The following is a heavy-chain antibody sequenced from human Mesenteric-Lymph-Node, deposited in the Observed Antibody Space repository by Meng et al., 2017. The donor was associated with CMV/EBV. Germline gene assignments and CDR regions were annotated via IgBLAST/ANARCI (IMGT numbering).Heavy chain of an antibody. J-gene: IGHJ4*02. Sequence: GESLKISCAASGFSFNYYGIHWVRQAPGKGLEWVAFIRYDGSDTKYEDSVKGRFTISRDNSKSTLYLQMSSLRAEDTAIYYCARYKAVATGAHYLDFWGQGALVTVSS. CDR2: IRYDGSDT. V-gene: IGHV3-30*02. D-gene: IGHD5-12*01. CDR3: ARYKAVATGAHYLDF. CDR1: GFSFNYYG.